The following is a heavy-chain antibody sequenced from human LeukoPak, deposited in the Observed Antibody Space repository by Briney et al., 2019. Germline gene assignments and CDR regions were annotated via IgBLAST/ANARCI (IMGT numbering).Heavy chain of an antibody. CDR3: AKSGRGAVDY. V-gene: IGHV6-1*01. Sequence: SQTLPLTCVISGDSVSSNSATWNWIRQSPSGGLEWLGRTYYRSKWYNDYAVSVKSRITINPDTSKNQFSLQLNSVTPEDTAVYYCAKSGRGAVDYWGQGTLVTVSS. D-gene: IGHD3-10*01. J-gene: IGHJ4*02. CDR1: GDSVSSNSAT. CDR2: TYYRSKWYN.